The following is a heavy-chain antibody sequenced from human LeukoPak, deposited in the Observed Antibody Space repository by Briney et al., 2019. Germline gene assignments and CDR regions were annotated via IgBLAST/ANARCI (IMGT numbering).Heavy chain of an antibody. V-gene: IGHV3-23*01. CDR3: ILTTVTTSIEY. D-gene: IGHD4-17*01. CDR1: GFSFSIYS. Sequence: GGSLRLSCRASGFSFSIYSMNWVRQARGKGLEWVSVIRAEGAPTYYADSVKGRFTISSDNSKNTVYFQMNSLRAEDTAVYYCILTTVTTSIEYWGPGTLVTVSP. J-gene: IGHJ4*02. CDR2: IRAEGAPT.